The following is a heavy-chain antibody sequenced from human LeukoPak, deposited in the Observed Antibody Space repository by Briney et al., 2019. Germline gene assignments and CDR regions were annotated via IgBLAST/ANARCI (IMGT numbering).Heavy chain of an antibody. J-gene: IGHJ4*02. CDR2: FDPEDVET. D-gene: IGHD2/OR15-2a*01. CDR1: GNTFTDLS. V-gene: IGHV1-24*01. CDR3: ATDFYRGRQFDY. Sequence: RASVKVSCKVSGNTFTDLSMNWVRQAPGKGLEWMGGFDPEDVETIYAQKFQGRVTMTEDTSTATAYMELSSLRPDDTAVYYCATDFYRGRQFDYWGQGTLVTVPS.